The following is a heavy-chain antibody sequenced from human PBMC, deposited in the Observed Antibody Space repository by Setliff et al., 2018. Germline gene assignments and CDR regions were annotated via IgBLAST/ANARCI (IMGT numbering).Heavy chain of an antibody. CDR3: AREGRRYYDSSGYYYDPYYYYYRDV. D-gene: IGHD3-22*01. CDR1: GYTFTNYG. Sequence: ASVKVSCKASGYTFTNYGISWVRQAPGQGLEWMGWISAYNDNTNYAQKVQGRVTMTTDTSTSTAYMELRSLTSDDTAVYYCAREGRRYYDSSGYYYDPYYYYYRDVWGKGTTVTVSS. CDR2: ISAYNDNT. J-gene: IGHJ6*03. V-gene: IGHV1-18*01.